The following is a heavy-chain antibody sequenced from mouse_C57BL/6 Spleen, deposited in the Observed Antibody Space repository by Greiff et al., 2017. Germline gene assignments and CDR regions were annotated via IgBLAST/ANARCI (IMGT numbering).Heavy chain of an antibody. J-gene: IGHJ3*01. CDR1: GYSITSGYY. D-gene: IGHD1-1*01. Sequence: EVQVVESGPGLVKPSQSLSLTCSVTGYSITSGYYWNWIRQFPGNKLEWMGYISYDGSNNYNPSLKNRISITRDTSKNQFFLKLNSVTTEDTATYYCAAPSTVVAPVSYWGQGTLVTVSA. CDR2: ISYDGSN. V-gene: IGHV3-6*01. CDR3: AAPSTVVAPVSY.